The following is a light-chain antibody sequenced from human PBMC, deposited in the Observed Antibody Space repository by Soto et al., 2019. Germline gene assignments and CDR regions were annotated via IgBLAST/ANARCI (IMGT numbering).Light chain of an antibody. CDR2: DAS. J-gene: IGKJ5*01. V-gene: IGKV1-33*01. Sequence: DIQMTQSPSSLSASVGDRVTITCQARQNINNYLNWYQQKPGRAPKLLIYDASNLEAGVPSRFRGSRSGTDFTFNISRLQPEDIATYYCQQYDNLPTFGRGTRLEIK. CDR1: QNINNY. CDR3: QQYDNLPT.